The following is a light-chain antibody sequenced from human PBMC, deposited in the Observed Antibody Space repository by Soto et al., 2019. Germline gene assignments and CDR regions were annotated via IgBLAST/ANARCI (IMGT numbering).Light chain of an antibody. V-gene: IGLV4-69*01. J-gene: IGLJ2*01. CDR3: QTWGTGSVV. CDR1: SGHSNYA. CDR2: LNSDGSH. Sequence: QPVLTQAPSASASLGASVKLTCTVSSGHSNYAIAWHQHHPEKGPRYLMKLNSDGSHTKGDGIPDRFSGSSSGAERYLTISGLQSEDEADYYCQTWGTGSVVFGGGTKVTVL.